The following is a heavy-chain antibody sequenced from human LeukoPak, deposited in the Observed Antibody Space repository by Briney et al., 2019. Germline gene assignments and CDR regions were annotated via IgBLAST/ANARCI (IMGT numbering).Heavy chain of an antibody. CDR3: ASDFWSGPYYFDY. V-gene: IGHV3-48*01. CDR1: GFTFSSYS. J-gene: IGHJ4*02. D-gene: IGHD3-3*01. Sequence: PGGSLRLSCAASGFTFSSYSMNWVRQAPGKGLEWVSYISSSSSTIYYADSVKGRFTTSRDNAKNSLYLQMNSLRAEDTAVYYCASDFWSGPYYFDYWGQGTLVTVSS. CDR2: ISSSSSTI.